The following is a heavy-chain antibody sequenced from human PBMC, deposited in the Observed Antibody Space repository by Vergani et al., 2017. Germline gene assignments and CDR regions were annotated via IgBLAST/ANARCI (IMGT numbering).Heavy chain of an antibody. J-gene: IGHJ4*02. CDR1: GYSISSGYY. CDR2: IYRSGST. Sequence: QVQLQESGPGLVKPSETLYLTCTVSGYSISSGYYWGWIRQPPGKGLEWIGSIYRSGSTYYNPSLKSRVTISVDTSKNQFSLKLSSVTAADTAVYYCARVGIQLWLNDYWGQGTLVTVSS. D-gene: IGHD5-18*01. CDR3: ARVGIQLWLNDY. V-gene: IGHV4-38-2*02.